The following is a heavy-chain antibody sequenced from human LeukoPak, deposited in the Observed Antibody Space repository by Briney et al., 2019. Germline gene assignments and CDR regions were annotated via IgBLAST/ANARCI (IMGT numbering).Heavy chain of an antibody. CDR3: ASLSGDFWSGYYYYYYYMDV. CDR2: IYYCGST. CDR1: GGSISSSSYY. D-gene: IGHD3-3*01. Sequence: SETLSLTCTVSGGSISSSSYYWGWIRQPPGKGVEWIGSIYYCGSTYYNPSLNSRVTISVDTSKNQFSLKLSSVTAADTAVYYCASLSGDFWSGYYYYYYYMDVWGKGNTVTVSS. J-gene: IGHJ6*03. V-gene: IGHV4-39*01.